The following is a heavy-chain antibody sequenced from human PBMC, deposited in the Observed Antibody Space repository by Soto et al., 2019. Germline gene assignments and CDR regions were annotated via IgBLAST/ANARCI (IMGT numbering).Heavy chain of an antibody. V-gene: IGHV2-5*02. CDR2: IYWDDDK. CDR1: GLSLTTSGVA. J-gene: IGHJ5*02. Sequence: ESGPKLVNATQTLTLTCTFSGLSLTTSGVAVGWIRQSPGKAPEWLALIYWDDDKRYNPSLKSRLTITKDTSKNQVVLIMTNMDPVDTATYYCAHRNAYDILTGYPWFDPWGQGTLVTVSS. D-gene: IGHD3-9*01. CDR3: AHRNAYDILTGYPWFDP.